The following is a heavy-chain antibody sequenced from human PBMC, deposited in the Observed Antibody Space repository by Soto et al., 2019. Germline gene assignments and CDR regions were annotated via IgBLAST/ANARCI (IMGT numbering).Heavy chain of an antibody. CDR2: ISYDGSNK. J-gene: IGHJ6*02. CDR1: GFTFSSYG. D-gene: IGHD5-18*01. V-gene: IGHV3-30*18. Sequence: QVQLVESGGGVVQPGRSLRLSCAASGFTFSSYGMHWVRQAPGKGLEWVAIISYDGSNKYYADSVKGRFTISRDTSKNSRFLQTNGLTSEDTGLYYSAKAGQGMVSFRGSEYYDMDVWGQGTKVNVSS. CDR3: AKAGQGMVSFRGSEYYDMDV.